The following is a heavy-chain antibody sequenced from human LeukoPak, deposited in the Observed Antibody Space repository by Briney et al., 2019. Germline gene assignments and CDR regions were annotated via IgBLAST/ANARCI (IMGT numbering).Heavy chain of an antibody. D-gene: IGHD1-14*01. V-gene: IGHV4-39*01. Sequence: SETLSLTSTFSGGSISSSSYYWGWIRQPPGKGLEWIGSIYYSGSTYYNPSLKSRVTISVDTSKNQFSLKLSSVTAADTAVYSCARESVRKYSVYRGQGTLVTVSS. CDR3: ARESVRKYSVY. J-gene: IGHJ4*02. CDR1: GGSISSSSYY. CDR2: IYYSGST.